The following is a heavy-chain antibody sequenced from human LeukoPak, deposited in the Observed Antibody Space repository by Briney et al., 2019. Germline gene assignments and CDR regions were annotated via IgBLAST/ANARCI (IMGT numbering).Heavy chain of an antibody. CDR3: ARGPGYSGYESIDY. D-gene: IGHD5-12*01. CDR2: INHSGST. J-gene: IGHJ4*02. CDR1: GGSFSGYY. V-gene: IGHV4-34*01. Sequence: SETLSLTCAVYGGSFSGYYWSWIRQPPGKGLEWIGEINHSGSTNYNPSLKSRVTISVGTSKNQFSLKLSSVTAADTAVYYCARGPGYSGYESIDYWGQGTLVTVSS.